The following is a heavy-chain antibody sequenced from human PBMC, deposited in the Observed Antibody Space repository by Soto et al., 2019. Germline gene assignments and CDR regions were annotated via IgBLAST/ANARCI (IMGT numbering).Heavy chain of an antibody. CDR1: GGSVSSGSYY. CDR2: IYYSGST. V-gene: IGHV4-61*01. J-gene: IGHJ4*02. CDR3: ARGVRYSSGWYAY. D-gene: IGHD6-19*01. Sequence: SETLSLTCTVSGGSVSSGSYYWSWIRQPPGKGLEWIGYIYYSGSTNYNPSLKSRVTISVDTSKNQFSLKLSSVTAADTAVYYCARGVRYSSGWYAYWGQGTLVTVSS.